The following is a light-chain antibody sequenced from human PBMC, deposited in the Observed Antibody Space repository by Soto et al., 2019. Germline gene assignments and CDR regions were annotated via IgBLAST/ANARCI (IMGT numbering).Light chain of an antibody. Sequence: QSALTQPASVSGSPGQSITISCTGTSSDIGGYKHVSWYQQHPGKAPQLMIYEVSNRPSGASNRFSGSKSRNTASLTISGLQAEDEADYYCSSYTTSSSQVFGTGTKVTVL. CDR3: SSYTTSSSQV. CDR1: SSDIGGYKH. J-gene: IGLJ1*01. V-gene: IGLV2-14*01. CDR2: EVS.